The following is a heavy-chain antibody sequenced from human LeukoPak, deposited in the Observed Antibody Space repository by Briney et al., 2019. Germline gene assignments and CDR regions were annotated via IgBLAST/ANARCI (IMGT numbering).Heavy chain of an antibody. V-gene: IGHV4-34*01. CDR3: ARESYIAVAGRRYSSNDY. CDR1: GGSFSGYY. Sequence: PSETLSLTCAVYGGSFSGYYWSWIRQPPGKGLEWIGEINHSGSTNYNPSLKSRVTISVDTSKNQFSLKLSSVTAADTAVYYCARESYIAVAGRRYSSNDYWGQGTLVTVSS. J-gene: IGHJ4*02. D-gene: IGHD6-19*01. CDR2: INHSGST.